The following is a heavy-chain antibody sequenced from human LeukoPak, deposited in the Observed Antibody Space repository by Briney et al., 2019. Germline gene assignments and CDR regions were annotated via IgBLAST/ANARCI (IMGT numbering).Heavy chain of an antibody. CDR2: IYNDGRT. D-gene: IGHD2-15*01. J-gene: IGHJ1*01. V-gene: IGHV3-66*01. CDR1: GFTVSNNY. Sequence: GGSLRLSCAASGFTVSNNYMSWVRQAPGKGRECVSLIYNDGRTHYPDSVKGRFPISRDTSKNTLYLQMNSLRADDTALYYCARESWGHCSHDSCPFQHRGQGTLVTVSS. CDR3: ARESWGHCSHDSCPFQH.